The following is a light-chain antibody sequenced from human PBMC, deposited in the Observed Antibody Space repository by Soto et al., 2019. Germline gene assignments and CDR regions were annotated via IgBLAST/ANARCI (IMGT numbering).Light chain of an antibody. Sequence: QSVLTQPPSVSAATGQKVTISCSGSSSNIGNNYVSWYQQLPGTAPKLLIYDNNKRPSGIPDRFSGSKSGTSATLGITGLQTGDEADYYCGTWDSSLSAVVFGVGTKLTVL. CDR1: SSNIGNNY. V-gene: IGLV1-51*01. CDR2: DNN. CDR3: GTWDSSLSAVV. J-gene: IGLJ2*01.